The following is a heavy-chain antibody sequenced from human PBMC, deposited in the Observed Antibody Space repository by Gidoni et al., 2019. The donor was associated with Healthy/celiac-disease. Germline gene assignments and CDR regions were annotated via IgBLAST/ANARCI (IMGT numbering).Heavy chain of an antibody. J-gene: IGHJ4*02. V-gene: IGHV3-23*01. CDR2: ISGSGDTT. Sequence: EVQLLESGGGLVQPGGSLRPSCAASGFTFSSDAMTWVRQAPGKGLEWVSAISGSGDTTYYADSVKGRFTISRDISKNTLFLHMNSLRAEDTAVYYCTRPGSAWYFHYWGQGTLVTVSS. CDR3: TRPGSAWYFHY. CDR1: GFTFSSDA. D-gene: IGHD6-19*01.